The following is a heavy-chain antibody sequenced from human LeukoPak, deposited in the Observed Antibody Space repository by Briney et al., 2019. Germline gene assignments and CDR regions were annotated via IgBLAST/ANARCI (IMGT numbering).Heavy chain of an antibody. D-gene: IGHD2-2*01. CDR1: GFTFSSYA. Sequence: GGSLRLFCAASGFTFSSYAMHWVRQAPGKGLEWVAVISYDGSNKYYADSVKGRFTISRDNSKNTLYLQMNSLRAEDTAVYYCAREQDIVVVPDYGMDVWGQGTTVTVSS. CDR2: ISYDGSNK. V-gene: IGHV3-30-3*01. CDR3: AREQDIVVVPDYGMDV. J-gene: IGHJ6*02.